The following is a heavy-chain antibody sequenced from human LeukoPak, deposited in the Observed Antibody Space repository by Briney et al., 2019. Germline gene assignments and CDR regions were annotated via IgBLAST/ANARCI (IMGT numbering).Heavy chain of an antibody. J-gene: IGHJ4*02. Sequence: GGSLGLSCAASGFTVSSNYVSWVRQAPGKGLEWVSIIYRGGSTYYVDSAKGRFTISRDNSKNTLYLQMNSLRAEDTAIYYCARGLGSDCCNFDYWGQGTQVTVSS. CDR2: IYRGGST. V-gene: IGHV3-53*01. CDR3: ARGLGSDCCNFDY. D-gene: IGHD2-21*02. CDR1: GFTVSSNY.